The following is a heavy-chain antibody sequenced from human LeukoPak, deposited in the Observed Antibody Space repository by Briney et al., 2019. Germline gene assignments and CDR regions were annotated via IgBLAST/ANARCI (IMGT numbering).Heavy chain of an antibody. CDR3: ARDLSIAARQPFDY. CDR2: ISYSGST. J-gene: IGHJ4*02. Sequence: SETLSLTCTVSGGSISSSSHYWGWIRQPPGKGLEWIGSISYSGSTYYNPSLESRVTILVDASKNLFSLNLSSVTAADTAVYYCARDLSIAARQPFDYWGQGTLVTVSS. CDR1: GGSISSSSHY. V-gene: IGHV4-39*07. D-gene: IGHD6-6*01.